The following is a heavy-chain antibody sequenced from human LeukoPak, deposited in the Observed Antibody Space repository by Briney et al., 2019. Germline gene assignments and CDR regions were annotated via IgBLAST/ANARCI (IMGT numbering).Heavy chain of an antibody. J-gene: IGHJ6*03. CDR3: ARGVSGSYYYYYMDV. CDR2: MSAYNGHT. CDR1: GNTFTNNG. Sequence: ASLKVSCKASGNTFTNNGISWVRQAPGQALEWMGWMSAYNGHTSYTQNLQGRVTITTDTSTSTAYMELRSLRSDDTAVYYGARGVSGSYYYYYMDVWGKGTTVTVSS. D-gene: IGHD1-26*01. V-gene: IGHV1-18*01.